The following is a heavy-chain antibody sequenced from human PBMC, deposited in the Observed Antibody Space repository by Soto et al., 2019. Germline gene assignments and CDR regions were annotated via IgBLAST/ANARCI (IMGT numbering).Heavy chain of an antibody. CDR3: TRAPSAYSRGYGMDV. Sequence: SETLSLTCTVSGGSISNYYWSWIRQPPGKGLEWIGYVYYRGTTNYNPSLKSRVTISVDTSKNQFSLKMNSVTAADTAVYFCTRAPSAYSRGYGMDVWGQGTTVTVSS. CDR1: GGSISNYY. J-gene: IGHJ6*02. CDR2: VYYRGTT. V-gene: IGHV4-59*01. D-gene: IGHD5-18*01.